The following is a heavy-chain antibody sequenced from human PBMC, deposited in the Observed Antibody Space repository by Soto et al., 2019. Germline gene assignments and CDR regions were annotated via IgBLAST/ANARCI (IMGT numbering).Heavy chain of an antibody. Sequence: SETLSLTCTVSGGSISSGGYYWSWIRQHPGKGLEWIGYINYIGSAYYHPSLKSRVTISMDTSKNQFSLKLTSVTAADTAVYYCASALYCSGGSCSFDPWGQGTLVTVSS. CDR2: INYIGSA. CDR1: GGSISSGGYY. CDR3: ASALYCSGGSCSFDP. V-gene: IGHV4-31*03. D-gene: IGHD2-15*01. J-gene: IGHJ5*02.